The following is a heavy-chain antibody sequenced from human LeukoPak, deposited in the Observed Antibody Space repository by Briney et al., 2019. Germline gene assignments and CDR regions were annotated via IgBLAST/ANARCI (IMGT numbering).Heavy chain of an antibody. V-gene: IGHV3-64*01. D-gene: IGHD1-26*01. J-gene: IGHJ4*02. CDR3: ATSRGDY. CDR1: GFTFSSYA. CDR2: ISSNGGST. Sequence: GGSLRLSCAASGFTFSSYAMHWVRQAPGKGLEYVSAISSNGGSTYYANSVKGRFTISRDSSKNTLYLQMGSLRAEDMAVYYCATSRGDYWGQGTLVTVSS.